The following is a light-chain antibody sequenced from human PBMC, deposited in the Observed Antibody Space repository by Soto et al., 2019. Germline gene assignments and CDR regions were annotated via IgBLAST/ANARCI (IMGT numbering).Light chain of an antibody. Sequence: DIQMTQSPSTLSASVGERVTITCRASQSISSWLAWYQQKPGKAPKLLVYDASSLESGVPSRFSGSGSGTEFTLTISSLQPDDFATYYCQQYGTFGQGTKV. CDR3: QQYGT. J-gene: IGKJ1*01. CDR2: DAS. V-gene: IGKV1-5*01. CDR1: QSISSW.